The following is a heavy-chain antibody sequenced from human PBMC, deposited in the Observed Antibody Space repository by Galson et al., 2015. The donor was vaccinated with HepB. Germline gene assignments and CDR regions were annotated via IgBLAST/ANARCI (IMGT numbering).Heavy chain of an antibody. V-gene: IGHV5-10-1*01. CDR1: GYSFTSYW. D-gene: IGHD6-13*01. CDR2: IDPSDSYT. Sequence: QSGAEVKRPGESLRISCKGSGYSFTSYWISWVRQMPGKGLEWMGRIDPSDSYTNYSPSFQGHVSISADKSISTAYLQWSSLKASDTAMYYCARHLAAEYYFDYWGQGTLVTVSS. CDR3: ARHLAAEYYFDY. J-gene: IGHJ4*02.